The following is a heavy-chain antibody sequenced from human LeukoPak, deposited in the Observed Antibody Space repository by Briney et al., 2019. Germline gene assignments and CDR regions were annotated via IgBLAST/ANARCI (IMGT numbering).Heavy chain of an antibody. J-gene: IGHJ4*02. D-gene: IGHD3-10*01. CDR2: IYTSGST. V-gene: IGHV4-61*02. CDR1: GGSISGSSYY. Sequence: PSETLSLTCTVSGGSISGSSYYWSGIRQPAGKGLEWIGRIYTSGSTNYNPSLKSRVTISVDTSKNQFSLKLSSVTAADTAVYYCARAMVRGNYYFDYWGQGTLVTVSS. CDR3: ARAMVRGNYYFDY.